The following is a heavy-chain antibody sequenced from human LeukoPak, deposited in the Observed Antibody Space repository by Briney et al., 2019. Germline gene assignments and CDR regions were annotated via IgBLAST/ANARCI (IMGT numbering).Heavy chain of an antibody. Sequence: SQTLSLTCAVSGGSISSGGYSWSWIRQPPGKGLEWIGYIYHSGSTYYNPSLKSRVTISVDRSKNQFSLKLSSVTAADTAVYYCARDANAPTGSFDYWGQGTLVTVSS. CDR3: ARDANAPTGSFDY. CDR1: GGSISSGGYS. V-gene: IGHV4-30-2*01. J-gene: IGHJ4*02. D-gene: IGHD1-1*01. CDR2: IYHSGST.